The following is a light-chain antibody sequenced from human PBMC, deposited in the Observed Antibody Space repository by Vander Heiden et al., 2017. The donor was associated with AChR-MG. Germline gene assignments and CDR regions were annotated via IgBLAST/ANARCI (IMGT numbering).Light chain of an antibody. V-gene: IGKV3-11*01. J-gene: IGKJ3*01. Sequence: EIVLTQSPATLSLSPGERATLSCRASQSVSTYLAWYQQRPGQAPRLLIYDASNRAAGIPARFSGSGSGTDFTLTISSLEPGDFAVYYCRQRCTWPGTFGHGTKVDFK. CDR1: QSVSTY. CDR3: RQRCTWPGT. CDR2: DAS.